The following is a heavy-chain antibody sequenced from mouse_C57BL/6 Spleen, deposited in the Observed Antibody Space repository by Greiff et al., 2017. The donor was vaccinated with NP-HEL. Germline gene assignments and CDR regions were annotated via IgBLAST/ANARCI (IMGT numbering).Heavy chain of an antibody. CDR2: ISSGGSYP. Sequence: EVKVVESGGDLVKPGGSLKLSCAASGFTFSSYGMSWVRQTPDKRLEWVATISSGGSYPYYPDSVKGRFTISRDNAKNTLYLQMSSLKSEDTAMYYCARRETVVGEDWYVDVWGTGTTVTVSS. CDR3: ARRETVVGEDWYVDV. D-gene: IGHD1-1*01. V-gene: IGHV5-6*02. J-gene: IGHJ1*03. CDR1: GFTFSSYG.